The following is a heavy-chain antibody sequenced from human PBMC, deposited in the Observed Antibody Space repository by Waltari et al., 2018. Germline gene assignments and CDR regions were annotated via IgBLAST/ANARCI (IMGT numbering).Heavy chain of an antibody. CDR3: AKGRGEMGATAGFDS. Sequence: EVQLLESGGGLVQPGASVRLSCAAAGVTFSTYAMSWVRQAPGRVLEWVSAVSGSGGASHYADSVKGRFTISRDNSKNTLYLQMNSLRAEDTAVFYCAKGRGEMGATAGFDSWGQGTLVTVSS. J-gene: IGHJ4*02. CDR1: GVTFSTYA. CDR2: VSGSGGAS. V-gene: IGHV3-23*01. D-gene: IGHD1-26*01.